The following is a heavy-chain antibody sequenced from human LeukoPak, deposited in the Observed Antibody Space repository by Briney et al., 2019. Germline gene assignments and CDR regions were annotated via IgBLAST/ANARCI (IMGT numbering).Heavy chain of an antibody. CDR2: ISSSSSTI. V-gene: IGHV3-48*01. CDR3: ARDNPGYGDYTVDY. Sequence: PGGSLRLSCAASGFTFSSYSMNWVSQAPGKGLEWVSYISSSSSTIYYADSVKGRFTISRDNAKNSLYLQMNSLRAEDTAVYYCARDNPGYGDYTVDYWGQGTLVTVSS. J-gene: IGHJ4*02. D-gene: IGHD4-17*01. CDR1: GFTFSSYS.